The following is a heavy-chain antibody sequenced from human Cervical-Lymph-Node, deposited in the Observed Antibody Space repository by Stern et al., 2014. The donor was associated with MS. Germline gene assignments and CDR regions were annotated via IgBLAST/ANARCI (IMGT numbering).Heavy chain of an antibody. CDR3: AANNDYYDSSGYDAFDI. J-gene: IGHJ3*02. D-gene: IGHD3-22*01. CDR1: GFTFTSSA. Sequence: QLVESGPEVKKPGTSVKVSCKASGFTFTSSAVQWVRQARGQRLEWIGWIVVGSGNTNYAQKFQERVTITRDMSTSTAYMELSSLRSEDTAVYYCAANNDYYDSSGYDAFDIWGQGTMVTVSS. CDR2: IVVGSGNT. V-gene: IGHV1-58*01.